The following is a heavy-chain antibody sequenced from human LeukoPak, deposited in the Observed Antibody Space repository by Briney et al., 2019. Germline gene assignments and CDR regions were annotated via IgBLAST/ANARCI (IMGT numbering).Heavy chain of an antibody. V-gene: IGHV4-59*01. D-gene: IGHD2-15*01. J-gene: IGHJ4*02. CDR3: ARGRVAYSAYYFDY. CDR1: GDSITNYF. Sequence: PSETLSLTCTVSGDSITNYFWSWIRQPPGKGLEWIGYIYYTGNTNYKPSLKSRVTMSVDTPTNQFSLRLRSVTAADTAVYYCARGRVAYSAYYFDYWGRGTLVTVSS. CDR2: IYYTGNT.